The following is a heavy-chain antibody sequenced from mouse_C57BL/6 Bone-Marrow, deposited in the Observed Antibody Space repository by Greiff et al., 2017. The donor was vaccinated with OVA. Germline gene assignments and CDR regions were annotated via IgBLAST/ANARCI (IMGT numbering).Heavy chain of an antibody. V-gene: IGHV1-50*01. CDR2: IDPSDSYT. J-gene: IGHJ2*01. Sequence: VQLQQPGAELVKPGASVKLSCKASGYTFTSYWMQWVKQRPGQGLEWIGEIDPSDSYTNYNQKFKGKATLTVDTSSSTAYMQLSSLTSEDSAVYYCARGERGYYFDYWGQGTTLTVSS. CDR1: GYTFTSYW. CDR3: ARGERGYYFDY.